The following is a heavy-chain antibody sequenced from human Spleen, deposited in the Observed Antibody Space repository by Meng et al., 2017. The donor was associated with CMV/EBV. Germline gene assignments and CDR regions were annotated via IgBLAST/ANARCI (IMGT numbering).Heavy chain of an antibody. CDR1: GYTFTSYD. J-gene: IGHJ4*02. D-gene: IGHD1-7*01. CDR2: MNPNSGNT. V-gene: IGHV1-8*01. Sequence: QVQLVQSGPEVKKPGASVKVVCMGSGYTFTSYDINWVRQATGQGLEWMGWMNPNSGNTGYAQKFQGRVTMTRNTSISTSYMELSSLRSEDTAVYYCARGRGTGTTYYFDYWGQGTLVTVSS. CDR3: ARGRGTGTTYYFDY.